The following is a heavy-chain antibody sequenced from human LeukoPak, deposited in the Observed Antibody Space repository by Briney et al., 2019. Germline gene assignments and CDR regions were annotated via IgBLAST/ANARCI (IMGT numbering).Heavy chain of an antibody. D-gene: IGHD5-18*01. J-gene: IGHJ6*03. CDR3: ARGRGYSYGSPFGYYYMDV. CDR2: ISSSSSYI. V-gene: IGHV3-21*01. Sequence: AGGSLRLSCAASGFTFSSYSMNWVRQAPGKGLEWVSSISSSSSYIYYADSMKGRFTISRDNAKNSLYLQMNSLRTEDTAVYYCARGRGYSYGSPFGYYYMDVWGKGTTVTISS. CDR1: GFTFSSYS.